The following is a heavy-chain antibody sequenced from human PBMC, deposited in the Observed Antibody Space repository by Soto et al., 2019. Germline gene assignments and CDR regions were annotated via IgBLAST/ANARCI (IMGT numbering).Heavy chain of an antibody. Sequence: GGSLRLSCAASGFTFSCYAMSWVRQAPGKGLEWVSSITGSGGSTYFADSVKGRFTFSRDNSKNTLYLQMNSLRAEDTAVYFCAKDRGPVAAAFDYWGQGTLVTVSS. J-gene: IGHJ4*02. CDR2: ITGSGGST. CDR1: GFTFSCYA. CDR3: AKDRGPVAAAFDY. V-gene: IGHV3-23*01. D-gene: IGHD6-13*01.